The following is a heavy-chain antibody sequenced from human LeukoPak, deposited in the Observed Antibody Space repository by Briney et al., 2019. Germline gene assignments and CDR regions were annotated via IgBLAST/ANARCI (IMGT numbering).Heavy chain of an antibody. CDR1: GGSISSYY. CDR2: IYYSGST. D-gene: IGHD3-10*01. CDR3: ARLLGVRGPVEDY. J-gene: IGHJ4*02. V-gene: IGHV4-59*08. Sequence: SETLSLTCTVSGGSISSYYWSWIRQPPGKGLEWIGYIYYSGSTNYNPSLKSRVTISVDTSKNQFSLKLSSVTAADTAVYYCARLLGVRGPVEDYWGQGTLVTVSS.